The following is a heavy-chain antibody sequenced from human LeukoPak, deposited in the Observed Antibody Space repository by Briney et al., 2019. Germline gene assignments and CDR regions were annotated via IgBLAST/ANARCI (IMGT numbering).Heavy chain of an antibody. CDR2: IYTSGST. D-gene: IGHD3-3*01. CDR3: ARVSFWSGYLIDY. V-gene: IGHV4-4*07. J-gene: IGHJ4*02. CDR1: GGSISSYY. Sequence: SETLSLTCTVSGGSISSYYWRWIRQPAGKGLEWIGRIYTSGSTNYNPSLESRVTMSVDTSKNQFSLKLSSVTAADTAVYYCARVSFWSGYLIDYWGQGTLVTVSS.